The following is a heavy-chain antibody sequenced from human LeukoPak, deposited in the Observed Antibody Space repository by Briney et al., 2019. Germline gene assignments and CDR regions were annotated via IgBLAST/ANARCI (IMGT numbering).Heavy chain of an antibody. CDR3: ARATVADFDY. CDR1: GGTFSSYA. D-gene: IGHD4-11*01. J-gene: IGHJ4*02. V-gene: IGHV1-69*13. Sequence: ASVKVSCKASGGTFSSYAISWVRQAPGQGLEWMGGIIPIFATATYAQKFQGRVTITADESTSTAYMELSSLRSEDTAVYYCARATVADFDYWGQGTLVTVSS. CDR2: IIPIFATA.